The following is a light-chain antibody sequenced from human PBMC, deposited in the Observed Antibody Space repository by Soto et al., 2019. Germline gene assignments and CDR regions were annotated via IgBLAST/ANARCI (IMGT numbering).Light chain of an antibody. CDR2: GAS. J-gene: IGKJ3*01. V-gene: IGKV3-15*01. Sequence: IVMTQSPATLSVSPGERATLSCRASQSVSSNLAWYQQKPGQAPRLLIYGASTRATGIPARFSGSGSGTEFTLTISSLQSEDFAVYYCQQYNNWSFTFGPGTKVDIK. CDR3: QQYNNWSFT. CDR1: QSVSSN.